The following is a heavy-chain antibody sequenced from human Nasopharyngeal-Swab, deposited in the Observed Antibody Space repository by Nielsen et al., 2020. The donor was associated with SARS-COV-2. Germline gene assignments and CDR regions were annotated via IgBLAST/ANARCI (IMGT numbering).Heavy chain of an antibody. D-gene: IGHD3-22*01. CDR3: ARDHPPDSSGYNGSVDAFDI. J-gene: IGHJ3*02. Sequence: VRQAPGKGLEWVSYISSSGSTIYYADSVKGRFTISRDNAKNSLYLQMNSLRAEDTAVYYCARDHPPDSSGYNGSVDAFDIWGQGTMVTVSS. CDR2: ISSSGSTI. V-gene: IGHV3-48*03.